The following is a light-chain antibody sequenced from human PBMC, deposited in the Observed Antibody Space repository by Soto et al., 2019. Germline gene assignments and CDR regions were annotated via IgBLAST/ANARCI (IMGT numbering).Light chain of an antibody. J-gene: IGKJ2*01. CDR1: ESITTW. CDR2: KAT. Sequence: DIQMTQSPSTLSASVGDRVTITCRASESITTWLAWYQQKPGKAPKLLIYKATNLQSGVPSRFSGSGSGTEFSLTISSLQPEDFALYYCHQYNDYQYTFGQGTKLEIK. CDR3: HQYNDYQYT. V-gene: IGKV1-5*03.